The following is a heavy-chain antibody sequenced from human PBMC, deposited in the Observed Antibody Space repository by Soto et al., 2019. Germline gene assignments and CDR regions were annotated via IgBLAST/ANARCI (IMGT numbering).Heavy chain of an antibody. Sequence: GGSLRLSCSVSGFTFGAYAISLVRQSPGKGLEWLGFIRSKAYGRTTEYAASVRGRFIISRDDSTSIAYLQMNSLKTEDTAVYFCARVQTITNYRVHGSWDYFEFWGQGTLVTVSS. D-gene: IGHD3-10*01. J-gene: IGHJ4*02. CDR2: IRSKAYGRTT. V-gene: IGHV3-49*04. CDR1: GFTFGAYA. CDR3: ARVQTITNYRVHGSWDYFEF.